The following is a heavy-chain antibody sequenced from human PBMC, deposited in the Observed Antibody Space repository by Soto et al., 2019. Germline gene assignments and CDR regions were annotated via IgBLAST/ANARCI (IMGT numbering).Heavy chain of an antibody. D-gene: IGHD2-15*01. CDR2: IYYSGST. CDR3: ARQLYCSGGSCYSMGVWFDP. J-gene: IGHJ5*02. Sequence: QLQLQESGPGLVKPSETLSLTCTVSGGSISSSSYYWGWIRQPPGKGLEWIGSIYYSGSTYYNPSLKSRVTISVDTSKNQFSLKLSSVTAADPAVYYCARQLYCSGGSCYSMGVWFDPWGQGTLVTVSS. V-gene: IGHV4-39*01. CDR1: GGSISSSSYY.